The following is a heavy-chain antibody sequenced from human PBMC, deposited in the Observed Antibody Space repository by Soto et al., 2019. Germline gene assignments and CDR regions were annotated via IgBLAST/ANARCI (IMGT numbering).Heavy chain of an antibody. CDR3: ARDGVGATTCFGFLDY. CDR1: ASIFKGHG. Sequence: QVQLVESGGGVVQPGGSLRLSCAASASIFKGHGMHWVRQAPGKGLEWVAIIRYDGSDEHYGDSVEGRFTISRDNSKNMLYLQMNSLRAEDTAVYYCARDGVGATTCFGFLDYWGQGTLVTVSS. J-gene: IGHJ4*02. D-gene: IGHD1-26*01. CDR2: IRYDGSDE. V-gene: IGHV3-33*08.